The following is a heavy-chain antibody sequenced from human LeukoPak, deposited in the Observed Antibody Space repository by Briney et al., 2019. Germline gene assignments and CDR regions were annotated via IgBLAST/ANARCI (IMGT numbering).Heavy chain of an antibody. J-gene: IGHJ4*02. CDR1: GGSISSSGYY. V-gene: IGHV4-31*03. CDR3: ARGIGYGSGSYYPLDY. CDR2: IYYSGST. D-gene: IGHD3-10*01. Sequence: PSETLSLTCTVSGGSISSSGYYWSWIRQHPGRGLEWIGYIYYSGSTYYNPSLKSRVTISVDTSKNQFSLKLSSVTAADTAVYYCARGIGYGSGSYYPLDYWGQGTLVTVSS.